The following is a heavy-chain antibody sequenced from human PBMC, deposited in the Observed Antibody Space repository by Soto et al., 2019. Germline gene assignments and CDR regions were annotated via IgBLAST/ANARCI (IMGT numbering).Heavy chain of an antibody. J-gene: IGHJ6*02. D-gene: IGHD3-3*01. Sequence: GGSLRLSCAASGFTFSSYAMHWVRQAPGKGLEWVAVISYDGSNKYYADSAKGRFTISRDSSKNTLYLQMNSLRAEDTAVYYCARDGGVYDFWIWGRYGMDVWGQGTTVTVSS. CDR1: GFTFSSYA. V-gene: IGHV3-30-3*01. CDR3: ARDGGVYDFWIWGRYGMDV. CDR2: ISYDGSNK.